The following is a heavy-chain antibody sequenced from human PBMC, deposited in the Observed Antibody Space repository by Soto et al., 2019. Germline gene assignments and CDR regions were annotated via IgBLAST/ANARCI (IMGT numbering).Heavy chain of an antibody. D-gene: IGHD5-12*01. CDR3: AREGNGYNLGPSVDFDY. Sequence: QVQLVQSGAEVTKPGASVKVSCKASGYTFTNHYMHWVRQAPGQGLEWMGVINPSGGSTDYAKKFQGRVTMTRDTPTSTVYMEVSSLRSEDTAVFYCAREGNGYNLGPSVDFDYWGQGTLVTVSS. J-gene: IGHJ4*02. CDR2: INPSGGST. V-gene: IGHV1-46*01. CDR1: GYTFTNHY.